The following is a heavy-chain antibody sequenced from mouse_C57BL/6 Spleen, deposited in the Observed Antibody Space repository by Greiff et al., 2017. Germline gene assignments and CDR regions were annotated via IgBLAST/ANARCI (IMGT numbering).Heavy chain of an antibody. CDR2: ISDGGSYT. V-gene: IGHV5-4*01. CDR3: ARDRVVAKYFDV. D-gene: IGHD1-1*01. J-gene: IGHJ1*03. CDR1: GFTFSSYA. Sequence: EVKLMESGGGLVKPGGSLKLSCAASGFTFSSYAMSWVRQTPEKRLEWVATISDGGSYTYYPDNVKGRFTISRDNAKNNLYLQMSHLKSEDTAMYYCARDRVVAKYFDVWGTGTTVTVAS.